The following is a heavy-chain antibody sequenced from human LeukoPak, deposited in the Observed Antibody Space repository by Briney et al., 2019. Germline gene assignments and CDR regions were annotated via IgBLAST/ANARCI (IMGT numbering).Heavy chain of an antibody. CDR1: GGSISSYY. CDR2: IYTSGST. CDR3: ARSRLPGSGWYYDY. V-gene: IGHV4-4*07. J-gene: IGHJ4*02. Sequence: PSETLSLTCTVSGGSISSYYWSWIRRPAGKGLEWIGRIYTSGSTNYNPSLKSRVTMSVDTSKNQFSLKLSSVTAADTAVYYCARSRLPGSGWYYDYWGQGTLVTVSS. D-gene: IGHD6-19*01.